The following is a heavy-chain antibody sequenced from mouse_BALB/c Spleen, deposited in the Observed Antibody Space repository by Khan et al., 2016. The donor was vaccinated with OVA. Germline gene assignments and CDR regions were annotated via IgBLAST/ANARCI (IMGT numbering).Heavy chain of an antibody. Sequence: EVKLMESGGGLVKPGGSLKLSCAASGFAFSSYDMSWVRQTPEKRLEWVAYISNGGINTYYPDTVKGRFSISRDNAKNTLYLQVSSLESEDTAMYYCARSYRFYAMDYWGQGTSVTVSS. CDR3: ARSYRFYAMDY. CDR2: ISNGGINT. J-gene: IGHJ4*01. CDR1: GFAFSSYD. D-gene: IGHD2-14*01. V-gene: IGHV5-12-1*01.